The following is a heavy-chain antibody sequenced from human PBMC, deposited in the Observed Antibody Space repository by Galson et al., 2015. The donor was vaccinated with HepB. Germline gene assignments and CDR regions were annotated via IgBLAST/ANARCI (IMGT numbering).Heavy chain of an antibody. CDR1: GGTFSSYA. Sequence: SVKVSCKASGGTFSSYAISWVRQAPGQGLEWMGIINPSGGSTSYAQKFQGGVTMTRDTSTSTVYMELSSLRSEDTAVYYCAREGSLSYGYDYWGQGTLVTVSS. D-gene: IGHD5-18*01. CDR2: INPSGGST. J-gene: IGHJ4*02. CDR3: AREGSLSYGYDY. V-gene: IGHV1-46*01.